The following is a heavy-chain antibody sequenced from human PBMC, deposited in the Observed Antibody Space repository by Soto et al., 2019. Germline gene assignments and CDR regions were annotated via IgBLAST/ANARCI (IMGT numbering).Heavy chain of an antibody. CDR2: IYYSGST. D-gene: IGHD5-18*01. J-gene: IGHJ3*02. CDR3: ARGAGRVDTAMSHAFDI. Sequence: QVQLQESGPGLVKPSQTLSLTCTVSGGSISSGGYYWSWIRQHPGKGLEWIGYIYYSGSTYYNPSLKSRVTISVATSKNQFYLKLSAVTAADTAVYYCARGAGRVDTAMSHAFDIWGQGTMVTVSS. CDR1: GGSISSGGYY. V-gene: IGHV4-31*03.